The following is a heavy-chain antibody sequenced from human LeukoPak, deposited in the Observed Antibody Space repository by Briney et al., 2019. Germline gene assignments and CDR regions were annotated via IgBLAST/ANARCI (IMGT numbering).Heavy chain of an antibody. CDR3: AKDHYYGMDV. Sequence: GGSLRLSCAASGFTFTNAWMNWVRQAPGKGLEWVSAISGSGGSTYYADSVKGRFTISRDNSKNTLYLQMNSLRAEDTAVYYCAKDHYYGMDVWGQGTTVTVSS. CDR2: ISGSGGST. V-gene: IGHV3-23*01. CDR1: GFTFTNAW. J-gene: IGHJ6*02.